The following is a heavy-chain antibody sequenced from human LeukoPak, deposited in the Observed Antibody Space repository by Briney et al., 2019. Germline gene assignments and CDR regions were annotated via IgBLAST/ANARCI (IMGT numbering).Heavy chain of an antibody. Sequence: PGGSLRLSCAASGFTFSSYEMNWVRQAPGKGLEWVSYISSSDSTIYYADSVKGRFTISRDNAKNSLYLQMNSLRAEDTAVYYCARDLGYYDSSGYYYGSSYYYYYYGMDVRGQGTTVTVSS. CDR2: ISSSDSTI. V-gene: IGHV3-48*03. D-gene: IGHD3-22*01. CDR1: GFTFSSYE. J-gene: IGHJ6*02. CDR3: ARDLGYYDSSGYYYGSSYYYYYYGMDV.